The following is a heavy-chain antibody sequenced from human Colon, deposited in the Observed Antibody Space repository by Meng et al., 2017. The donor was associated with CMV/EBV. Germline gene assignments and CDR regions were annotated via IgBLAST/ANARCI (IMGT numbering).Heavy chain of an antibody. Sequence: ASVKVSCKASGYTFTDYGISWLRQAPGQGLQWMGWISSSNGNTNYTQNLQGRVTMTTDTSTSTAYMEVRSLRSDDTAVYYCTRDSAYYGSGSYYTTSYYYGMDVWGQGTTVTVSS. J-gene: IGHJ6*02. CDR2: ISSSNGNT. CDR3: TRDSAYYGSGSYYTTSYYYGMDV. D-gene: IGHD3-10*01. CDR1: GYTFTDYG. V-gene: IGHV1-18*01.